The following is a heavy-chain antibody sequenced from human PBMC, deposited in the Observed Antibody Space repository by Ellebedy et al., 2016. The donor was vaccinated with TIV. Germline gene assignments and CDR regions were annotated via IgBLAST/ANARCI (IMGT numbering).Heavy chain of an antibody. CDR3: ARTRGGEFDF. CDR2: ISGTSSHI. D-gene: IGHD3-10*01. V-gene: IGHV3-11*06. Sequence: GGSLRLSXVASGFTFSDFYMAWIRQAPGRGLELVSSISGTSSHISYADSVRGRFTVSRDSAGNSLYLQMNGLTVDDTALYFCARTRGGEFDFWGQGSLVTVSS. CDR1: GFTFSDFY. J-gene: IGHJ4*02.